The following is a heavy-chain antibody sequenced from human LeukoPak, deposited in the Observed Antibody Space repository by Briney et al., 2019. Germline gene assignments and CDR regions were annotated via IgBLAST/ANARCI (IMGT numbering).Heavy chain of an antibody. CDR3: AKVTYYYDPNGDGQGRIVFDY. J-gene: IGHJ4*02. D-gene: IGHD3-22*01. CDR1: GYTFAHYG. V-gene: IGHV1-18*01. Sequence: ASVKVSCKASGYTFAHYGISWVRQAPGQGLEWIGWISVHNGNTKYAQRIQGRATLTTDTSTNTAYMELRSLRSDDTAVYYCAKVTYYYDPNGDGQGRIVFDYWGQGTLVTVSS. CDR2: ISVHNGNT.